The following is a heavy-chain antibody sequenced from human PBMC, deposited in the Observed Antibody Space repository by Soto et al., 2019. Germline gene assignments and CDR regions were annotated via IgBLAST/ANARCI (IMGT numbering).Heavy chain of an antibody. CDR1: GFTFSGSA. CDR2: IRSKANSYAT. CDR3: TSTYCSSHHYYYYYGMDV. Sequence: EVQLVESGGGLVQPGGSLKLSCAASGFTFSGSAMHWVRQASGKGLEWVGRIRSKANSYATADAASVKGRFTITRDDSTHSASLQMNTLKTDSTAVYYCTSTYCSSHHYYYYYGMDVWGQGTTVTVSS. V-gene: IGHV3-73*02. D-gene: IGHD6-13*01. J-gene: IGHJ6*02.